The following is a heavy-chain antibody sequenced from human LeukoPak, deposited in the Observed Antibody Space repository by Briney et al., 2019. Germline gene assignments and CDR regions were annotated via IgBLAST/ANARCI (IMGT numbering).Heavy chain of an antibody. CDR3: ARGGVLWFGELQNWFDP. CDR1: GGSVSSGTYY. CDR2: IYYSGST. J-gene: IGHJ5*02. D-gene: IGHD3-10*01. Sequence: SETLSLTCTVSGGSVSSGTYYWSWIRQPPGKGLEWIGYIYYSGSTNYNPSLKSRVTISVDTSKNQFSLKLSSVTAADTAVYYCARGGVLWFGELQNWFDPWGQGTLVTVSS. V-gene: IGHV4-61*01.